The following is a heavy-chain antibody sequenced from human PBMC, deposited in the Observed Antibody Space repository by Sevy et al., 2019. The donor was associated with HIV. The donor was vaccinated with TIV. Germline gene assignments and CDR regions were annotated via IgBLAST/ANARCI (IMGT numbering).Heavy chain of an antibody. Sequence: SETLSLTCTVSGGPISSSSYYWGRIRQPPGKGQEWIGSIYYSGSTYYNPSLKSRVTISVDTSKNQFSLKLSSVTAADTAVYYCARHGSITIFLYRSWFDPWGQGTLVTVSS. J-gene: IGHJ5*02. CDR1: GGPISSSSYY. V-gene: IGHV4-39*01. CDR3: ARHGSITIFLYRSWFDP. D-gene: IGHD3-3*01. CDR2: IYYSGST.